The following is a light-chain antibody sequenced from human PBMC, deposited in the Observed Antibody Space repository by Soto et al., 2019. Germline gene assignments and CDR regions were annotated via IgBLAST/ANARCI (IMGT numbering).Light chain of an antibody. CDR3: QHSSIPPWT. CDR1: QSVLYSSNNKNY. V-gene: IGKV4-1*01. J-gene: IGKJ1*01. CDR2: WAS. Sequence: IVMTKSQESLSVSLCERAAINCKSMQSVLYSSNNKNYLAWYQQKPGQPPKLLIYWASTRESGVPDRFSGSGSGTDFTLTISSLQAEDVTLYYCQHSSIPPWTFCQVSNVDTK.